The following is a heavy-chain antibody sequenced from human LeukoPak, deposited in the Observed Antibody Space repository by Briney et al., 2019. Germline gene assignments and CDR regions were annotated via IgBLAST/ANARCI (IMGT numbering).Heavy chain of an antibody. J-gene: IGHJ4*02. D-gene: IGHD5-18*01. Sequence: SGGSLRLSCAASGFTFSSYAMSWVRQAPGKGLEWVSAISGSGGSTYYADSVKGRFTISRDNSKNTLYLQMNSLRAEDTAVYYCAKFPTDTRRNTAEDYWGQGTLVTVSS. CDR2: ISGSGGST. CDR1: GFTFSSYA. V-gene: IGHV3-23*01. CDR3: AKFPTDTRRNTAEDY.